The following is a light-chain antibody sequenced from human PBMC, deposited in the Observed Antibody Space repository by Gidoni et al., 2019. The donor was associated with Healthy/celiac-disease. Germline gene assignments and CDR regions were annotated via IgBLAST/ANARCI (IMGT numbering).Light chain of an antibody. J-gene: IGKJ1*01. CDR3: QSRKT. CDR1: QSVSSSY. Sequence: EIVLTQSPGTLSLSPGERATLSCRASQSVSSSYLAWYQQKPGQAPRLLIYGASSRATGIPDRFSGSGSGTDFTLTISRLEPEDFEVYYCQSRKTFGQGTKVEIK. V-gene: IGKV3-20*01. CDR2: GAS.